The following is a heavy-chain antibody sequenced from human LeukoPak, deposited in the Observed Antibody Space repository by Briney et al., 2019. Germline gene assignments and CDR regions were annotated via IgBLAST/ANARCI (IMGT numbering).Heavy chain of an antibody. Sequence: GAPRPPCGAVGFSFCSYAMSWGRQAPGEGGEWGIGFSGSGGSTYYAESVKGRFTISRDNSKNTMYLQMPSLRAEDTAVYYCAKGGRDSHFWISFDYWGQGTLVTVSS. V-gene: IGHV3-23*01. J-gene: IGHJ4*02. D-gene: IGHD3-3*02. CDR2: FSGSGGST. CDR3: AKGGRDSHFWISFDY. CDR1: GFSFCSYA.